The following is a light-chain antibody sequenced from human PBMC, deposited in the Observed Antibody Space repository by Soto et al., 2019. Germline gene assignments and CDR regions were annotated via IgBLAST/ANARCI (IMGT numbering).Light chain of an antibody. Sequence: QSALTQPPSASGSPGQSVTISCTGTSSDVGGYNYVSWYQQQSGKAPKLMIYEVSKRPSGVPDRFSGSKSGNTASLTVSGLQAEDEDDYYCSSYAGSNTVVFGGGTKLTVL. CDR1: SSDVGGYNY. CDR2: EVS. J-gene: IGLJ2*01. CDR3: SSYAGSNTVV. V-gene: IGLV2-8*01.